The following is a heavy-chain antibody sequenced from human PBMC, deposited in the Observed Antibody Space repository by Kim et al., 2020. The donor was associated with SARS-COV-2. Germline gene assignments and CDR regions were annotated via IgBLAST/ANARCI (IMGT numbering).Heavy chain of an antibody. D-gene: IGHD3-16*01. CDR3: ARRVIGPQSFFDP. V-gene: IGHV4-39*01. Sequence: SETLSLTCTVSGGSLSSSSYYWAWMRQPPGKRLEWIGNIFYRGATYFNPSFKCRATFSVDTSKKQFSLKLPSVTAADTAVYYCARRVIGPQSFFDPWGPG. CDR2: IFYRGAT. J-gene: IGHJ5*02. CDR1: GGSLSSSSYY.